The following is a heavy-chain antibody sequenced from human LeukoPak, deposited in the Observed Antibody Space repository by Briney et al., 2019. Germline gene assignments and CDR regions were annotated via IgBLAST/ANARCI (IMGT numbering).Heavy chain of an antibody. CDR3: ARGDYGDYLGY. J-gene: IGHJ4*02. D-gene: IGHD4-17*01. CDR1: GGSISSSSYY. Sequence: SETLSLTCTVSGGSISSSSYYWGWIRQPPGKGLEWIGSICYSGSTYYNPSLKSRVTISVDKSKNQFSLKLSSVTAADTAVYYCARGDYGDYLGYWGQGTLVTVSS. CDR2: ICYSGST. V-gene: IGHV4-39*07.